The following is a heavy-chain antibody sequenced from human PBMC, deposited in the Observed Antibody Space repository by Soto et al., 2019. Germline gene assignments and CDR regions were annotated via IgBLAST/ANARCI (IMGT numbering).Heavy chain of an antibody. D-gene: IGHD3-22*01. CDR2: ISSSSSTI. CDR3: ARGETYYYDSSGYYYERDAFDI. CDR1: GFTFSSYS. J-gene: IGHJ3*02. Sequence: GSLRLSCAASGFTFSSYSMNWVRQAPGKGLEWVSYISSSSSTIYYADSVKGRFTISRDNAKNSLYLQMNSLRDEDTAVYYCARGETYYYDSSGYYYERDAFDIWGQGTMVTVSS. V-gene: IGHV3-48*02.